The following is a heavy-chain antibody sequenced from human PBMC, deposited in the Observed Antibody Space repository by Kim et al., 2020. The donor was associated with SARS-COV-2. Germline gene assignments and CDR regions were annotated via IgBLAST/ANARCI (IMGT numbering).Heavy chain of an antibody. CDR3: ARNMPYCSGGSCYGWFDP. Sequence: ASVKVSCKASGYTFTSYAMHWVRQAPGQRLEWMGWINAGNGNTKYSQKFQGRVTITRDTSASTAYMELSSLGSEDTAVYYCARNMPYCSGGSCYGWFDPWGQGTLVTVSS. D-gene: IGHD2-15*01. J-gene: IGHJ5*02. CDR2: INAGNGNT. CDR1: GYTFTSYA. V-gene: IGHV1-3*01.